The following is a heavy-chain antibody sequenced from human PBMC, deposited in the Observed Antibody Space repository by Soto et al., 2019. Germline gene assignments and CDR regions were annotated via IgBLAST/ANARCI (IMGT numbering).Heavy chain of an antibody. CDR3: AKDRDSSGWYAWYYYYGMDV. V-gene: IGHV3-23*01. Sequence: EVQLLESGGGLVQPGGSLRLSCAASGFTFSSYAMSWVRQAPGKGLEWVSAISGSGGSTYYADSVKGRFTISRDNSKNTLYLEMNSLRAEDTDVYYCAKDRDSSGWYAWYYYYGMDVWGQGTTVTVSS. CDR2: ISGSGGST. D-gene: IGHD6-19*01. CDR1: GFTFSSYA. J-gene: IGHJ6*02.